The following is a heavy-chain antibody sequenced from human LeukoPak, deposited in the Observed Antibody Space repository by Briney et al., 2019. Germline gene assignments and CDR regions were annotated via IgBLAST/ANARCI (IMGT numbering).Heavy chain of an antibody. V-gene: IGHV4-34*01. J-gene: IGHJ3*02. CDR2: INHSGST. CDR3: ARAEGEGGSSWHDAFDI. Sequence: SETLSLTCAVYGGSFSGYYWSWLRQPPGKGLEWIGEINHSGSTNYNPSLKSRVTISVDTSKSQFSLKLSSVTAADTAVYYCARAEGEGGSSWHDAFDIWGQGTMVTVSS. D-gene: IGHD6-13*01. CDR1: GGSFSGYY.